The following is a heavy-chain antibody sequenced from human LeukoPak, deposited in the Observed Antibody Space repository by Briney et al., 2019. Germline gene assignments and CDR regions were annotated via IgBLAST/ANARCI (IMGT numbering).Heavy chain of an antibody. CDR2: ISGSGGST. V-gene: IGHV3-23*01. CDR3: GAYGEWRIWFDP. D-gene: IGHD4-17*01. Sequence: PGGSLRLSCAASGFTFSSSAMSWVRQAPGKGLEWVSAISGSGGSTYYADSVKGRFTISRDNSKNTLYLQMNSLRAEDRAVYYCGAYGEWRIWFDPWGQGTLVTVSS. CDR1: GFTFSSSA. J-gene: IGHJ5*02.